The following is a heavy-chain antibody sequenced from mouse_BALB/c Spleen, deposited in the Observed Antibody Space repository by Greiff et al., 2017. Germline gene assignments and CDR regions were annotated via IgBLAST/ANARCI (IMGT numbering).Heavy chain of an antibody. V-gene: IGHV1-4*02. CDR2: INPSSGYT. Sequence: QVQLQQSAAELARPGASVKMSCKASGYTFTSYTMHWVKQRPGQGLEWIGYINPSSGYTEYNQKFKDKTTLTADKSSSTAYMQLSSLTSEDSAVYYCARGDTTVVATDAMDYWGQGTSVTVSS. D-gene: IGHD1-1*01. CDR1: GYTFTSYT. CDR3: ARGDTTVVATDAMDY. J-gene: IGHJ4*01.